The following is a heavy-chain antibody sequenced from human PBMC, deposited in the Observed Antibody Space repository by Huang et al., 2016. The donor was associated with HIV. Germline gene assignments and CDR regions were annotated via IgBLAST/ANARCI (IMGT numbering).Heavy chain of an antibody. CDR1: GGSFTGNY. V-gene: IGHV4-34*02. CDR3: ARQWTILEWLLGLDV. J-gene: IGHJ6*02. CDR2: VNDSGAT. D-gene: IGHD3-3*01. Sequence: QMQLQQRGAGLLKPSETLSLTCGVSGGSFTGNYLTWIRQAPGKGLEGIGEVNDSGATNDHPSLNGRVTISLDKSNRELALNLRSVTAADTAVYYCARQWTILEWLLGLDVWGQGTTVIVSS.